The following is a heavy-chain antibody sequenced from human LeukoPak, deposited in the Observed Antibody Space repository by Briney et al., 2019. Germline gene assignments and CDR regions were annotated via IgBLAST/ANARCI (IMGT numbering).Heavy chain of an antibody. CDR3: ARVKISGIMWEYFDY. J-gene: IGHJ4*02. D-gene: IGHD1-20*01. CDR1: GGSFSGYY. Sequence: SETLSLTCGVYGGSFSGYYWSWMRQPPGKGLEWIGEIDHSGSSNYNPSLKSRVTMSVEASKNEFSLKLNFVTAADTAVYYCARVKISGIMWEYFDYWGQGTLVTVSS. CDR2: IDHSGSS. V-gene: IGHV4-34*01.